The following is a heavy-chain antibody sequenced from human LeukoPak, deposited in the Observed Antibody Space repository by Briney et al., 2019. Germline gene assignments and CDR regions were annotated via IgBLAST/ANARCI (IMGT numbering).Heavy chain of an antibody. J-gene: IGHJ6*02. Sequence: ASVKVSCKASGYTFTGYYMHWVRQAPGQGLEWMGRINPNSGATNFAQKFQGRVTMTRDTSIGTAYMELSRLRSDDTAVYYCARDDFWSGYRPLYHYGMDVWGQGTTVTVSS. CDR3: ARDDFWSGYRPLYHYGMDV. V-gene: IGHV1-2*06. CDR1: GYTFTGYY. D-gene: IGHD3-3*01. CDR2: INPNSGAT.